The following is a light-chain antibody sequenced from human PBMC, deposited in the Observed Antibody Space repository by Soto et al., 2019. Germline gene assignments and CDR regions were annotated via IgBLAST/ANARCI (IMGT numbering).Light chain of an antibody. CDR2: DVS. CDR1: SSDVGGYNY. V-gene: IGLV2-14*01. J-gene: IGLJ2*01. Sequence: QSALTQPASVSGSPGQSITISCTGTSSDVGGYNYVSWYQQHPDKAPKLMIYDVSNRPSGVSNRFSGSKSGNTASLTISGLXXXXXXXYYCSSYTSSSTLVVFGGGT. CDR3: SSYTSSSTLVV.